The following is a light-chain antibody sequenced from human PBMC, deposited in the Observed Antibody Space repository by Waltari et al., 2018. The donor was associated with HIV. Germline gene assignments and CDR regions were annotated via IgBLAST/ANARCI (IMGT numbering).Light chain of an antibody. V-gene: IGLV1-47*01. J-gene: IGLJ2*01. Sequence: QSVLTQPPSASATPGQRVTISCSGTRSNIGSNFVFWYQQFPGTSPKLLMYKNNKRFSAVRDRFSVAKPGTSASLAISGLRSEDEAVYYCAAWDDSLRGHVVFGGGTSLT. CDR2: KNN. CDR3: AAWDDSLRGHVV. CDR1: RSNIGSNF.